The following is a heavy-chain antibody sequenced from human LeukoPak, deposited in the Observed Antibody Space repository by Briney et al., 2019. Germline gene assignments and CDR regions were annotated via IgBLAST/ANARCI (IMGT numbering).Heavy chain of an antibody. CDR3: ATTTIRLGY. D-gene: IGHD1-26*01. CDR2: MYYRGST. J-gene: IGHJ4*02. Sequence: PSETLSLTCTVSGGSISSSSHYWGWIRQPPGKGLEWIGSMYYRGSTYHNPSLKSRVTISVDTSKNQFSQKLGSVTAADTAVYYCATTTIRLGYWGQGTLVTVSS. V-gene: IGHV4-39*07. CDR1: GGSISSSSHY.